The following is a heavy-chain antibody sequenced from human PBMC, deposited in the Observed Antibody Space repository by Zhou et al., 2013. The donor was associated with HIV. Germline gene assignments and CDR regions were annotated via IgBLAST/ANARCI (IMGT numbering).Heavy chain of an antibody. Sequence: QVQLVQSGAEVKKPGSSVKVSCKASGGSFSYYDIGWVRQAPGQGLEWVGGIIPIIGTTNYGQKFQGRVTITTDESTSTAYMALSSLRSEDTAVYYCATIIAGLGVAEYFQHWGQGTLVTVSS. CDR3: ATIIAGLGVAEYFQH. D-gene: IGHD6-13*01. V-gene: IGHV1-69*05. CDR1: GGSFSYYD. J-gene: IGHJ1*01. CDR2: IIPIIGTT.